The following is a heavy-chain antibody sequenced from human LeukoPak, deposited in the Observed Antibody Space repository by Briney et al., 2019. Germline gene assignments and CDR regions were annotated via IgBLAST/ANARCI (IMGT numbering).Heavy chain of an antibody. D-gene: IGHD1-26*01. Sequence: PGGSLRHSCAPSGFTFDDYAMHWVRQAPGKGLEWVSLISGDGGSTYYADSVKGRFTISRDNSKNSLYLQMNSLRTEGTALYYCAKDYDPLVGDVWGKGTTVTVSS. CDR2: ISGDGGST. CDR3: AKDYDPLVGDV. J-gene: IGHJ6*04. V-gene: IGHV3-43*02. CDR1: GFTFDDYA.